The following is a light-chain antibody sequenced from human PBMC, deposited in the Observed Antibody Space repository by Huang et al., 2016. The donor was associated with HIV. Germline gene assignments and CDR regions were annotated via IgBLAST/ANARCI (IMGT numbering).Light chain of an antibody. J-gene: IGKJ1*01. CDR3: QQYNNWPPWT. Sequence: EVVMTQSPVTLSVSPGERATLSGRASQSVNNKLAWFQQNPGQSPRLLIHYAYIRATWIPDRFRVSGSGTEFTRTISCLQSEDFAVYYCQQYNNWPPWTFGQGTKVEIK. CDR2: YAY. CDR1: QSVNNK. V-gene: IGKV3-15*01.